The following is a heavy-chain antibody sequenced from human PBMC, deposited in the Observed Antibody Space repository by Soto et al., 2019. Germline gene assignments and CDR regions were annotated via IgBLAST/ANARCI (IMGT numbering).Heavy chain of an antibody. CDR3: ARSYGSGYRAFDY. Sequence: QVQLVQSGAEVKRPGSSVKVSCKASGDTFNFYSINWVRQAPGVGLEWVGRVNPILSMSNYAQRFQGRVTMTADKSASTAYMERRSLRSEDKAIYYCARSYGSGYRAFDYWGQGALVTVSS. J-gene: IGHJ4*02. V-gene: IGHV1-69*02. CDR1: GDTFNFYS. D-gene: IGHD3-10*01. CDR2: VNPILSMS.